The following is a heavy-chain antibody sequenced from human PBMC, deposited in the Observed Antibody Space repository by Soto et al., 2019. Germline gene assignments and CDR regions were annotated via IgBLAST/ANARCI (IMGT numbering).Heavy chain of an antibody. CDR2: TYYRSKWYN. Sequence: QVQLQQSGPGLVKPSQTLSLTCAISGDSVSSNSAAWNWIRQSPSRGLEWLGRTYYRSKWYNDYAVSVKSRITITPDTSKNQFSLQLNSVTPEDTAVYYCARDQSILTGYYNGGTNWFDPWGQGTLVTVSS. J-gene: IGHJ5*02. V-gene: IGHV6-1*01. CDR3: ARDQSILTGYYNGGTNWFDP. CDR1: GDSVSSNSAA. D-gene: IGHD3-9*01.